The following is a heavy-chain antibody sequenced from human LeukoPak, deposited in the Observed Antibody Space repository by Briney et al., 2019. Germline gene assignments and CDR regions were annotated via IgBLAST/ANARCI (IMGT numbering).Heavy chain of an antibody. CDR3: AKDGLGYCSGGSCFALDY. CDR1: GFTFSSYG. Sequence: GGSLRLSCAASGFTFSSYGMSWVRQAPGKGLEWVSAISGSGGSTYYADSVKGRFTISRDDSKNTLYLQMNSLRAEDTAVYYCAKDGLGYCSGGSCFALDYWGQGTLVTVSS. CDR2: ISGSGGST. J-gene: IGHJ4*02. D-gene: IGHD2-15*01. V-gene: IGHV3-23*01.